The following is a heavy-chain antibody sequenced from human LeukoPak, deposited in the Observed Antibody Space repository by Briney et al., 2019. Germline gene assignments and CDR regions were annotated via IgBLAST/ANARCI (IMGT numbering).Heavy chain of an antibody. J-gene: IGHJ4*02. CDR3: ARGPAYCGGDCYFDY. Sequence: ASVKVSCKASGYTFTSYGIGWVRQAPGQGLEWMGWISANKGDTNYAHNLQGRVTMTTDTSTSTAYMELRSLRSDDTAVYYCARGPAYCGGDCYFDYWGQGTLVTVSS. CDR2: ISANKGDT. CDR1: GYTFTSYG. D-gene: IGHD2-21*02. V-gene: IGHV1-18*01.